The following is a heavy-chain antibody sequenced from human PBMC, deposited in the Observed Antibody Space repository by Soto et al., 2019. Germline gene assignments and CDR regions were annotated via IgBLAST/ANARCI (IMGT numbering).Heavy chain of an antibody. CDR3: ARASMVRGVMYYGMDV. CDR2: RYYSGST. CDR1: GGSITTGGYY. D-gene: IGHD3-10*01. J-gene: IGHJ6*02. V-gene: IGHV4-31*03. Sequence: SETLSLTCTVSGGSITTGGYYWSWIRQLPGKGLEWIGHRYYSGSTYYNPSLKSRVTISVDTSKNQFSLKLSSVTAADTAVYYCARASMVRGVMYYGMDVWGQGTTVTVSS.